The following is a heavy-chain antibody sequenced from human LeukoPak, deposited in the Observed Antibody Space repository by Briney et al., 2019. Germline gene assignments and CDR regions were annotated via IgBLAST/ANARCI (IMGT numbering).Heavy chain of an antibody. Sequence: SVKVSCKASGGNCRSYAISWMRQATGQGLEWMGRIIPILGVAKYAQKFQGRVTITADKSTSTAYMELSSLRSEDTAVYYCARSWFGETYYGMDVWGQGTTVTVSS. CDR1: GGNCRSYA. CDR2: IIPILGVA. D-gene: IGHD3-10*01. CDR3: ARSWFGETYYGMDV. J-gene: IGHJ6*02. V-gene: IGHV1-69*04.